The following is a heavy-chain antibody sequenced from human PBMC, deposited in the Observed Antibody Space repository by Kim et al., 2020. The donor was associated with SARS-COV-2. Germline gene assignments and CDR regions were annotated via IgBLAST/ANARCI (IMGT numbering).Heavy chain of an antibody. CDR3: ALLLHLGMDV. Sequence: NTKYSQKFQGRVTITRDTSASTAYMELSSLRAEDTAVYYCALLLHLGMDVWGQGTTVTVSS. CDR2: NT. J-gene: IGHJ6*02. V-gene: IGHV1-3*01. D-gene: IGHD2-15*01.